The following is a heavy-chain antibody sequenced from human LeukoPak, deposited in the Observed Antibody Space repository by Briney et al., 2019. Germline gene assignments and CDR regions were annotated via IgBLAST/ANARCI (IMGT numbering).Heavy chain of an antibody. CDR3: ARGNRQFDP. V-gene: IGHV4-59*01. J-gene: IGHJ5*02. D-gene: IGHD1-14*01. CDR2: IYYSGST. Sequence: SETLSLTCTVSGGSISSYYWSRIRQPPGKGLEWIGYIYYSGSTNYNPSLKSRVTMSVDTSKNQFSLKLSSVTAADTAVYYCARGNRQFDPWGQGTLVTVSS. CDR1: GGSISSYY.